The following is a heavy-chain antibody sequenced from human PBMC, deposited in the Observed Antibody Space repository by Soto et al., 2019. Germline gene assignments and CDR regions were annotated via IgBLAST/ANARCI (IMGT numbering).Heavy chain of an antibody. V-gene: IGHV4-39*01. CDR2: IYYSGST. CDR3: ARQTRGSYRYYFDY. Sequence: CTVSGGSISSSSYYWGWIRQPPGKGLEWIGSIYYSGSTYYNPSLKSRVTISVDTSKNQFSLKLSSVTAADTAVYYCARQTRGSYRYYFDYWGQGTLVTVSS. CDR1: GGSISSSSYY. J-gene: IGHJ4*02. D-gene: IGHD1-26*01.